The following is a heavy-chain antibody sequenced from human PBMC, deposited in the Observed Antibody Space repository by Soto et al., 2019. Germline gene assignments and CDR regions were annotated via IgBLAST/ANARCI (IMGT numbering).Heavy chain of an antibody. J-gene: IGHJ5*02. CDR1: GGTFSSYA. CDR2: IIPNFGTA. Sequence: SVKVSCKASGGTFSSYAISWVRQAPGQGLEWMGGIIPNFGTANYAQKFQGRVTITADESTSTAYMELSSLRSEDTAVYYCARDAEGYYYESSGYYTWFDPWGQGTLVTVSS. V-gene: IGHV1-69*13. D-gene: IGHD3-22*01. CDR3: ARDAEGYYYESSGYYTWFDP.